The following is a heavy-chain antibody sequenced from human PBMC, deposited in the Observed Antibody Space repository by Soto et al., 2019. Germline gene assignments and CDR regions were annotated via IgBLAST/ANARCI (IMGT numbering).Heavy chain of an antibody. CDR3: ARVPDSYGPNFFDY. CDR2: IYYSGST. CDR1: GGSISSGDYY. J-gene: IGHJ4*02. Sequence: PSETLSLTCTVSGGSISSGDYYWSWIRQPPGKGLEWIGYIYYSGSTYYNPSLKSRVTISVDTSKNQFSLKLSSVTAADTAVYYCARVPDSYGPNFFDYWGQGTLVTVSS. V-gene: IGHV4-30-4*01. D-gene: IGHD5-18*01.